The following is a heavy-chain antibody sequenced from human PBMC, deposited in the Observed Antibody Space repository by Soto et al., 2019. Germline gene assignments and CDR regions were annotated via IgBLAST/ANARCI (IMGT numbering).Heavy chain of an antibody. Sequence: GGSLRLSCAVSGFNFKDYVMSWVRQAPGKGLEWVSGISDSGGSTSSADSVKGRFTISRDNTNNMMYLQLNYLSAEDTAIYYCAKGGDSWSGYSHYWGQGTLVTVSS. CDR1: GFNFKDYV. V-gene: IGHV3-23*01. CDR2: ISDSGGST. J-gene: IGHJ4*02. D-gene: IGHD3-3*01. CDR3: AKGGDSWSGYSHY.